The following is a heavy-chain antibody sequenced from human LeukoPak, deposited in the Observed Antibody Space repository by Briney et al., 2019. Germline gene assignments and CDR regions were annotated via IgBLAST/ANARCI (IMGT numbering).Heavy chain of an antibody. J-gene: IGHJ4*02. CDR3: ARAKPGDSSGYYYVLPDY. Sequence: GRSLRLSCAASGFTFSSYAMHWVRQAPGKGLEWVAVISYDGSNEYYADSVKGRFTISRDNSKNTLYLQMNSLRAEDTAVYYCARAKPGDSSGYYYVLPDYWGQGTLVTVSS. V-gene: IGHV3-30-3*01. CDR1: GFTFSSYA. D-gene: IGHD3-22*01. CDR2: ISYDGSNE.